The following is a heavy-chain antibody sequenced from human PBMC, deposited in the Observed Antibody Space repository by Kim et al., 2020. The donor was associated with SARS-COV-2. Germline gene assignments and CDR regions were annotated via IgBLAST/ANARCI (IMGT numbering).Heavy chain of an antibody. V-gene: IGHV6-1*01. Sequence: DYAVSVKSRITISPDTYENQFSLQLHSVTPKDTAVYYCARTGYDPHFDYWGQGTLVTVSS. CDR3: ARTGYDPHFDY. D-gene: IGHD5-12*01. J-gene: IGHJ4*02.